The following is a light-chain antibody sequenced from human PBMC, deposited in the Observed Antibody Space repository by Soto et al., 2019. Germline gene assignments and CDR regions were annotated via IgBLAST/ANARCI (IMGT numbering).Light chain of an antibody. Sequence: QSAPTQPASVSGSPGQSITISCTGTSSDIGLNNYVSWYQQHPGKAPALIIYAVTYRPSGVSSRFSGSKSGDTASLTISGLRTEDEADYYYTSHSDSRPLVFGGGTKVTVL. CDR1: SSDIGLNNY. J-gene: IGLJ2*01. CDR3: TSHSDSRPLV. V-gene: IGLV2-14*03. CDR2: AVT.